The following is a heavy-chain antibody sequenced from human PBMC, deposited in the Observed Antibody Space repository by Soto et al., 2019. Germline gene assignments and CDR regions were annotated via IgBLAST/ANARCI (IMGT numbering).Heavy chain of an antibody. CDR3: ARDITIFGVVTSAWDY. J-gene: IGHJ4*02. D-gene: IGHD3-3*01. Sequence: PGGSLRLSCAASGFTFSSYWMSWVRQAPGKGLEWVANIKQDGSEKYYVDSVKGRFTISRDNAKNSLYLQMNSLRAEDTAVYYCARDITIFGVVTSAWDYWGQGTLVTVSS. V-gene: IGHV3-7*01. CDR1: GFTFSSYW. CDR2: IKQDGSEK.